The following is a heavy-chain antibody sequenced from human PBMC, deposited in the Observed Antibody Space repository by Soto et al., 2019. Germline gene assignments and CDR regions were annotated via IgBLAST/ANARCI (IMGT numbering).Heavy chain of an antibody. CDR3: ARGPTRLWFGEGFDP. D-gene: IGHD3-10*01. Sequence: QVQLVQSGAEVKKPGASVKVSCKASGYTFTSYDINWVRQATGQGLEWMGWMNPNSGNAGYAQKFQGRVTMTRNTSISTAYMELTTLRSEDTAVYYYARGPTRLWFGEGFDPWGLCTLVTVSS. CDR2: MNPNSGNA. V-gene: IGHV1-8*01. J-gene: IGHJ5*02. CDR1: GYTFTSYD.